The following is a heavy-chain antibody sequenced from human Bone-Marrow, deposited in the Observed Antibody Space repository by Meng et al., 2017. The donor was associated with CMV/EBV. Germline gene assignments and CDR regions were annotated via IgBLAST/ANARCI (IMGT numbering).Heavy chain of an antibody. CDR1: GFTFADYA. CDR3: VKDSQRLGTYSFDY. V-gene: IGHV3-9*01. Sequence: GGSLRLSCTTSGFTFADYAMHWVRQAPGKGLEWVSGINWNSGRMAFADSLEGRFTISRDNAKSSLNLQMNNLRTEDTALYYCVKDSQRLGTYSFDYCGQGTLVTVSS. CDR2: INWNSGRM. D-gene: IGHD3-16*01. J-gene: IGHJ4*02.